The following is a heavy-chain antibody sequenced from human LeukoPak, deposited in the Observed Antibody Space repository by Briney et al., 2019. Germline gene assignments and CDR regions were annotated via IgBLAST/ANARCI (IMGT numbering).Heavy chain of an antibody. J-gene: IGHJ4*02. D-gene: IGHD3-22*01. CDR3: ARDVSYFDSSGYYYVGAFDY. CDR2: IYTSGST. Sequence: PSETLSLTCTVSGDSISSGSCYWSWIRRPAGKGLEWIVRIYTSGSTNYNPSLKSRVTISVDTSKNQFFLKLSSVTAADTAVYYCARDVSYFDSSGYYYVGAFDYWGQGTLVTVSS. CDR1: GDSISSGSCY. V-gene: IGHV4-61*02.